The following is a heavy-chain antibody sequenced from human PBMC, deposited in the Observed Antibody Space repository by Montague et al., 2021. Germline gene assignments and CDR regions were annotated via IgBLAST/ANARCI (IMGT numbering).Heavy chain of an antibody. CDR1: SGSIFHAH. J-gene: IGHJ5*02. V-gene: IGHV4-59*08. CDR3: AKQDYFVSGTSYKGFDP. Sequence: SETLSLTCTVSSGSIFHAHWSWVRQPPGKGLGWLGSMFYGGATSNNPSLKSRVTMTIDTSTNQFSLKLSFVPAADTAVYYCAKQDYFVSGTSYKGFDPWGQGILVTVSS. D-gene: IGHD3-10*01. CDR2: MFYGGAT.